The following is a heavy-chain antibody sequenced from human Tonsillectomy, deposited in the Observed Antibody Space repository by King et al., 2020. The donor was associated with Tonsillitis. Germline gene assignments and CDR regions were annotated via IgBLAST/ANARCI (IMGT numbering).Heavy chain of an antibody. V-gene: IGHV1-2*02. D-gene: IGHD1-26*01. CDR1: GYTFTGYY. CDR2: VNPNSGGT. Sequence: QLVQSGAEVKKPGASVKVSCKASGYTFTGYYIHWVRQAPGQGLEWMGWVNPNSGGTNYAQIFQGRVTMTRDTSISTAYMELRRLRSDDTAVYYCARGGSYWAYWGQGTLVTLSS. CDR3: ARGGSYWAY. J-gene: IGHJ4*02.